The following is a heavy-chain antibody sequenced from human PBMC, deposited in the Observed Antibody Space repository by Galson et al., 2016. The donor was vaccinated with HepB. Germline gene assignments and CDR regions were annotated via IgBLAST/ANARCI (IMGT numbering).Heavy chain of an antibody. J-gene: IGHJ3*01. V-gene: IGHV4-4*02. CDR3: ARARYRYGMDV. Sequence: SETLSLTCAVSGGSISSSFWWTWVLQPPGKGLEWIGEIYHGGSTNNNPSLKSRVTILVDKSNNQFSLRLSSVTAADTAVYYCARARYRYGMDVWGQGTMVIVSS. CDR1: GGSISSSFW. CDR2: IYHGGST. D-gene: IGHD3-16*02.